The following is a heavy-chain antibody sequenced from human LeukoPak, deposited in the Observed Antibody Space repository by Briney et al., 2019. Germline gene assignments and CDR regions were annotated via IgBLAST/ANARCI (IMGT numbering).Heavy chain of an antibody. Sequence: GGPLRLSCAASGFSFSDYWMNWVRQAPGKGLEWVANIKQDGSEEYYVDSVKGRFTISRDNAKNSLYLQMNSLRAEDTAVYYCARESDFWGQGTLVTVSS. CDR1: GFSFSDYW. CDR2: IKQDGSEE. J-gene: IGHJ4*02. CDR3: ARESDF. V-gene: IGHV3-7*01.